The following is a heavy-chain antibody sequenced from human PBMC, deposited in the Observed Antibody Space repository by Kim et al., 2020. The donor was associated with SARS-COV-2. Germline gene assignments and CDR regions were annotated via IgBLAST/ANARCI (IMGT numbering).Heavy chain of an antibody. J-gene: IGHJ6*02. Sequence: SVKVSCKASGGTFSSYAISWVRQAPGQGLEWMGGIIPIFGTANYAQKFQGRVTITADESTSTAYMELSSLRSEDTAVYYCARDRRDRNPPYYYYYYGMDVWGQGTTVTVSS. CDR2: IIPIFGTA. V-gene: IGHV1-69*13. CDR1: GGTFSSYA. D-gene: IGHD4-4*01. CDR3: ARDRRDRNPPYYYYYYGMDV.